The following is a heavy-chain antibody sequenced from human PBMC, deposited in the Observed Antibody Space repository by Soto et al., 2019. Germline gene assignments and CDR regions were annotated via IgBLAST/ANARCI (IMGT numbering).Heavy chain of an antibody. CDR2: INPSGGST. CDR1: GYTFTSYY. CDR3: ARGGPYDTLPYYYYGMDV. J-gene: IGHJ6*02. Sequence: QVQLVQSGAEVKKPGASVKVSCKASGYTFTSYYMHWVRQAPGQGLEWMGIINPSGGSTSYAQKLQGRVTMTRHTSTSTVYMELSSLRSEDTAVYYCARGGPYDTLPYYYYGMDVWGQGTTVTVSS. V-gene: IGHV1-46*04. D-gene: IGHD3-9*01.